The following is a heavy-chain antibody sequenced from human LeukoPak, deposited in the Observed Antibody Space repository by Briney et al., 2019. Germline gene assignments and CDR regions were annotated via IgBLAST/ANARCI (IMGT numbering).Heavy chain of an antibody. CDR3: AREPIYYYDSSGPVDY. D-gene: IGHD3-22*01. V-gene: IGHV1-2*02. CDR1: GYTFTGYY. CDR2: INPNSGGT. Sequence: ASVKVSCKASGYTFTGYYMHWVRQAPGQGLEWMGWINPNSGGTNYAQKFQGRVTMTRDTSISTAYMELSRLRSDDTAVYYCAREPIYYYDSSGPVDYGGRGPLVTVSS. J-gene: IGHJ4*02.